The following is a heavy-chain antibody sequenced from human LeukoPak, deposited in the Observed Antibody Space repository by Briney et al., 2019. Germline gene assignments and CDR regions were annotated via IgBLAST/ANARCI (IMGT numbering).Heavy chain of an antibody. D-gene: IGHD2-21*02. Sequence: SETLSLTCSVSGGSISSGSYYWGWVRQPPGEGLEWIGNIYYSGRTYYDPSLKSRVTISADTSKNQLSLTLSSVTAADTAVYYCTRQEAATATSFYGMDVWGLGTTVTVSS. J-gene: IGHJ6*02. CDR1: GGSISSGSYY. CDR3: TRQEAATATSFYGMDV. CDR2: IYYSGRT. V-gene: IGHV4-39*01.